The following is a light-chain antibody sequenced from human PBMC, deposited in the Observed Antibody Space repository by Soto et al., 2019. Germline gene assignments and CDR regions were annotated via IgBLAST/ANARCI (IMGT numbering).Light chain of an antibody. CDR1: QSVSSY. Sequence: EIVLTQSPATLSLSPGERATLSCRASQSVSSYLAWYQQKPGQAPGLLIYDASNRATGIPARFSGSGSGTDFTLTISSLEPEDFAVYYCQQRSNWLPFTFGPGTKVDIK. J-gene: IGKJ3*01. CDR3: QQRSNWLPFT. CDR2: DAS. V-gene: IGKV3-11*01.